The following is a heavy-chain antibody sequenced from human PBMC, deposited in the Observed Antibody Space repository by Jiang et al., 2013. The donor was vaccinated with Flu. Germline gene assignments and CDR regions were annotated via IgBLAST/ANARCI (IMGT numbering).Heavy chain of an antibody. CDR2: INPSGGSA. Sequence: GAEVKKPGASVKVSCKASGYTFTSYYMHWVRQAPGQGLEWMGIINPSGGSASYAQKFQGRVTMTRDTSTSTVYMELSSLRSEDTAVYYCARDSVEAFSEVDIGYYYYYGMDVWGQGTTVTVSS. CDR3: ARDSVEAFSEVDIGYYYYYGMDV. V-gene: IGHV1-46*03. J-gene: IGHJ6*02. CDR1: GYTFTSYY. D-gene: IGHD2-15*01.